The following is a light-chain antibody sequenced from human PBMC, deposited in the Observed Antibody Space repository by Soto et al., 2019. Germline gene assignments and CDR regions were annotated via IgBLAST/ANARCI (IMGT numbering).Light chain of an antibody. CDR1: QDIAGY. CDR3: QQSYRIWT. CDR2: AAS. J-gene: IGKJ1*01. V-gene: IGKV1-12*01. Sequence: DIQVTQSPSSVSASVGDRVTITCRASQDIAGYLAWYQHKPGKAPNLLIYAASSLQSGVPSRFSGSGSGTDFTLTITSLQPEDFATYYCQQSYRIWTFGQGTKVDIK.